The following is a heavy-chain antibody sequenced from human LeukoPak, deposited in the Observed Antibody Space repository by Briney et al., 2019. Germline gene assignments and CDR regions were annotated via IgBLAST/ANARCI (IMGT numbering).Heavy chain of an antibody. Sequence: ASVKVSCKASGYTFTSYYMHWVRQAPGQGLEWMGIINPSGGSTSYAQKFQGRVTMTRDTSTSTVYMELSSLRSEDTAVYYCARDPSRNGGELLFSVYYYGMDVWGKGTTVTVSS. CDR3: ARDPSRNGGELLFSVYYYGMDV. CDR1: GYTFTSYY. V-gene: IGHV1-46*01. CDR2: INPSGGST. J-gene: IGHJ6*04. D-gene: IGHD1-26*01.